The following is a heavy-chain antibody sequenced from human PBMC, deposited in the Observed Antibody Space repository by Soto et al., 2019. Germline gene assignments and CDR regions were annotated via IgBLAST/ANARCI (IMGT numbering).Heavy chain of an antibody. D-gene: IGHD6-13*01. J-gene: IGHJ6*02. CDR3: AREGGAAAHYYYGMDV. V-gene: IGHV1-46*01. CDR2: INPSGGST. CDR1: GYTFTSYY. Sequence: ASVKVSCKASGYTFTSYYMHCVRQSPVQGLEWMGIINPSGGSTSYAQKFQGRVTMTRDTSTSTVYMELSSLRSEDTAVYYCAREGGAAAHYYYGMDVWGQGTTVTVSS.